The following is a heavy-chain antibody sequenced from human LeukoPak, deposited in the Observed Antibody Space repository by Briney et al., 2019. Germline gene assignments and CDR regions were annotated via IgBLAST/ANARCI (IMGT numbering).Heavy chain of an antibody. CDR1: GGSISSYY. Sequence: PSETLSLTCTVSGGSISSYYWSWLRQSAGKGLEWIGRIYTSGSTNYNPSLKSRVTMSVDTSKNQFSLKLSSVTAADTAVYYCARNGGSGTYYDGSFDYWGQGTLVTVSS. J-gene: IGHJ4*02. CDR3: ARNGGSGTYYDGSFDY. CDR2: IYTSGST. V-gene: IGHV4-4*07. D-gene: IGHD1-26*01.